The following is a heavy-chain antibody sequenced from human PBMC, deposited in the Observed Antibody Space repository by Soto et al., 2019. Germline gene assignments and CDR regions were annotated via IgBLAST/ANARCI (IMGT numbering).Heavy chain of an antibody. CDR2: INHSGST. Sequence: SETLSLTCAVYGGSFSGYYWSWIRQPPGKGLEWIGEINHSGSTNYNPSLKSRVTISVDTSKNQFSLKLSSVTAADTAVYYCARFMDVSGDYGGGWFDPWGQGTLVTVSS. J-gene: IGHJ5*02. CDR3: ARFMDVSGDYGGGWFDP. D-gene: IGHD4-17*01. CDR1: GGSFSGYY. V-gene: IGHV4-34*01.